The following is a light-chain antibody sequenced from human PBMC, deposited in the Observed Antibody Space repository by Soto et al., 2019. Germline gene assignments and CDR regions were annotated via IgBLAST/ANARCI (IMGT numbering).Light chain of an antibody. CDR2: EVS. CDR1: SSDVGGYNY. V-gene: IGLV2-8*01. Sequence: QSVLTQPPSASGSPGQSVTISCTGTSSDVGGYNYVSWYQQHPGKAPKLMIYEVSKRPSGVPDRFSGSKSGNTASLTVSGLQAEDEADYYCSSYAGSNILGAFGTGTKVTVL. J-gene: IGLJ1*01. CDR3: SSYAGSNILGA.